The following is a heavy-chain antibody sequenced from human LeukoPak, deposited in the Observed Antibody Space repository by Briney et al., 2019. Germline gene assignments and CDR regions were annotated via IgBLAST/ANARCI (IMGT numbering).Heavy chain of an antibody. J-gene: IGHJ4*02. V-gene: IGHV3-7*05. D-gene: IGHD6-13*01. CDR1: GFTFSSYW. Sequence: GGSLRLSCAASGFTFSSYWMSWVRQAPGKGLEWVANIKQDGSEKYYVDSVQGRFTISRDNVKNSLYLQMSSLRAEDTAVYYCAREIGTAADWGQGTLVTVSS. CDR3: AREIGTAAD. CDR2: IKQDGSEK.